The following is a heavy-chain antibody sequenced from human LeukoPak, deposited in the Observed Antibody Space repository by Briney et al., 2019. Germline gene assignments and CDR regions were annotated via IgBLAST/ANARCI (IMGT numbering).Heavy chain of an antibody. Sequence: SETLSLTCAVYGGSFSGYYWSWIRQPPGKGLEWIGEINHSGSTNHNPSLKSRVTISVDTSKNQFSLKLSSVTAADTAVYYCASRLAVAENNWFDPWGQGTLVTVSS. CDR2: INHSGST. CDR1: GGSFSGYY. CDR3: ASRLAVAENNWFDP. D-gene: IGHD6-19*01. V-gene: IGHV4-34*01. J-gene: IGHJ5*02.